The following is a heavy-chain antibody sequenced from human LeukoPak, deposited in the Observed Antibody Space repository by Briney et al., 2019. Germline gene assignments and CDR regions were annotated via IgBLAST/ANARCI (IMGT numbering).Heavy chain of an antibody. J-gene: IGHJ5*02. CDR3: ARASPGTTTGGLNWFDP. D-gene: IGHD1-7*01. CDR2: IIPILGIA. V-gene: IGHV1-69*04. Sequence: GASVKVSCKASGGTFSSYAISWVRQAPGQGLEWMGRIIPILGIANYAQKFQGRVTITADKSTSTAYMELSSLRSEDTAVYYCARASPGTTTGGLNWFDPWGQGTLVTVSS. CDR1: GGTFSSYA.